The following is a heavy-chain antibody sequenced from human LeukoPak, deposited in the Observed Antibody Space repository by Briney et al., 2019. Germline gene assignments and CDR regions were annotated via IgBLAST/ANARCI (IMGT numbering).Heavy chain of an antibody. CDR3: ARSAGPSRNPGDIASHNWFDP. CDR2: IYYSGST. Sequence: SETLSLTCTVSGGSISSYYWSWIRQPPGKGLEWIGYIYYSGSTNYNPSLKSRVTISVDTSKNQFSPKLSSVTAADTAVYYCARSAGPSRNPGDIASHNWFDPWGQGTLVTVSS. J-gene: IGHJ5*02. CDR1: GGSISSYY. V-gene: IGHV4-59*01. D-gene: IGHD5-12*01.